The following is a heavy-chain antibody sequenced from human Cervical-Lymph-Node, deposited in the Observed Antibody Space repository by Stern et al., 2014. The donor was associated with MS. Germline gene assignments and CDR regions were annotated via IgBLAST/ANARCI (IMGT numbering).Heavy chain of an antibody. V-gene: IGHV1-8*01. CDR1: GYTFTSYD. Sequence: QVQLVQSGAEVKKPGASVKVSCKASGYTFTSYDINWVRQATGQGLEWMGWMNPNSANTGYAQKFQGRVTMTRNTSISTAYMELSSLRSEDTAVYYCAAGPSWNGYYYYFEYWGQGTLVTVSS. D-gene: IGHD3-3*01. J-gene: IGHJ4*02. CDR3: AAGPSWNGYYYYFEY. CDR2: MNPNSANT.